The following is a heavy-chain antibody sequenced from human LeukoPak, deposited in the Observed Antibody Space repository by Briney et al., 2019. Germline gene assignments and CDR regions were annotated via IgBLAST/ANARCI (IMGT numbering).Heavy chain of an antibody. J-gene: IGHJ4*02. CDR2: IYHSGTT. D-gene: IGHD1-1*01. CDR1: GGSFSGYY. CDR3: ARNWNDGRFDY. Sequence: SETLSLTCAVYGGSFSGYYWFWIRQPPGKGLEWIGEIYHSGTTNYNPSLKSRVIMSIDKSKNQFSLKLTSVAAADTAVYFCARNWNDGRFDYWGQGTLVSVSS. V-gene: IGHV4-34*01.